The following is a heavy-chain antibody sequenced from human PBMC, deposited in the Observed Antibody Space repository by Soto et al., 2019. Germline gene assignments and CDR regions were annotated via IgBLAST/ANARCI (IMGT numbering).Heavy chain of an antibody. J-gene: IGHJ3*02. CDR1: GGSFSGYY. V-gene: IGHV4-34*01. CDR3: ARAPRIAVAGAAFDI. CDR2: INHSGST. Sequence: SETLSLTCAVYGGSFSGYYWSWIRQPPGKGLEWIGEINHSGSTNYNPSLKSRVTISVDTSKNQFSLKLSSVTAADTAVYYCARAPRIAVAGAAFDIWGQGTMVIVSS. D-gene: IGHD6-19*01.